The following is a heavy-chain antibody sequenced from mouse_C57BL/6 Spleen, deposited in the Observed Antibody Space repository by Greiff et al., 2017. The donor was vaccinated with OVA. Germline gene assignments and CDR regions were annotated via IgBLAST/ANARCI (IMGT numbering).Heavy chain of an antibody. CDR1: GYSITSGYY. Sequence: EVQLQQSGPGLVKPSQSLSLTCSVTGYSITSGYYWNWIRQFPGNKLEWMGYISYDGSNNYNPSLKNRISITRDTSKNQFFLKLNSVTTEDTATYYCAREMSKRFAYWGQGTLVTVSA. CDR3: AREMSKRFAY. D-gene: IGHD2-5*01. J-gene: IGHJ3*01. CDR2: ISYDGSN. V-gene: IGHV3-6*01.